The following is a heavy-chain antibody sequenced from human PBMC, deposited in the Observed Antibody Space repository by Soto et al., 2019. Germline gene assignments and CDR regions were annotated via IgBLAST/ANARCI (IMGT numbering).Heavy chain of an antibody. V-gene: IGHV5-51*01. CDR2: IYVGDSDT. CDR1: GYSFTTDW. Sequence: GESLKISCKGSGYSFTTDWVGWVRQMPGKGLEWMGIIYVGDSDTRYSPSFQGQVTISADKSITTAYLQWGSLKASDTAMYYCSRVTSIFGVHGMDVWGHGTSVTVSS. D-gene: IGHD3-3*01. CDR3: SRVTSIFGVHGMDV. J-gene: IGHJ6*02.